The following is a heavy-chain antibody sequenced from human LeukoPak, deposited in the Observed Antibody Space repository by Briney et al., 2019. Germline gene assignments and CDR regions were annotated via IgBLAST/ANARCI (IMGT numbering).Heavy chain of an antibody. Sequence: PSETLSLTCAVSGGSIGSGAYWGWVRQPPGKGLEWIGTIYHSGSTYYNPSLKSRVTISIDTSKNQFSLKLSSVTAADTAVYYCARPATPMITFGGVIVTWFNAFDIWGQGTMVTVSS. CDR2: IYHSGST. CDR1: GGSIGSGAY. V-gene: IGHV4-38-2*01. J-gene: IGHJ3*02. CDR3: ARPATPMITFGGVIVTWFNAFDI. D-gene: IGHD3-16*02.